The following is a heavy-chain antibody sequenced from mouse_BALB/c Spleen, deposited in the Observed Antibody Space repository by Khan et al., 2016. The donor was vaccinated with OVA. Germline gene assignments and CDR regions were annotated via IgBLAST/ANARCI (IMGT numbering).Heavy chain of an antibody. Sequence: EVELVESGGDLVQPGGSLKLSCAASGFTFSSYTMSWVRQTPEKRLEWVAFISNGGNSAYYQDTVKGRSTITRDNAKKTLYLQMSSLKSEDTAMYYCARPSTKEYGYAMDYWGLGTSVTVSS. J-gene: IGHJ4*01. V-gene: IGHV5-12-2*01. CDR2: ISNGGNSA. D-gene: IGHD2-1*01. CDR3: ARPSTKEYGYAMDY. CDR1: GFTFSSYT.